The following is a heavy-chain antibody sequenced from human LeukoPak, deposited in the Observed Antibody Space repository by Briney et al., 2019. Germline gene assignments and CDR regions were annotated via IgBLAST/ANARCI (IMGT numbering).Heavy chain of an antibody. CDR2: ISSSSSTI. CDR1: GFTFGSYS. CDR3: ARDRRRFLEWSHGMDV. J-gene: IGHJ6*02. D-gene: IGHD3-3*01. V-gene: IGHV3-48*02. Sequence: GGSLRLSCAASGFTFGSYSMNWVRQAPGKGLEWVSYISSSSSTIYYADSVKGRFTISRDNAKNSLYLQMNSLRDEDTAVYYCARDRRRFLEWSHGMDVWGQGTTVTVSS.